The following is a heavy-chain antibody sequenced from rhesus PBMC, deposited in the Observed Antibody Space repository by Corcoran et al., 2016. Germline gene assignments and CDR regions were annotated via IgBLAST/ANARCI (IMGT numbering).Heavy chain of an antibody. CDR2: IYGSGGGT. Sequence: GPGLVKPSETLSLTCAVPGGSISDDYYWSWIRQPPGKGLEWIGYIYGSGGGTNYNPSLKNRVTISIDTSKNQFSLKLSSVTAADTAVYYCAREGGYSSWSAPQLDSWGQGVVVTVSS. J-gene: IGHJ6*01. CDR1: GGSISDDYY. V-gene: IGHV4-106*01. D-gene: IGHD6-13*01. CDR3: AREGGYSSWSAPQLDS.